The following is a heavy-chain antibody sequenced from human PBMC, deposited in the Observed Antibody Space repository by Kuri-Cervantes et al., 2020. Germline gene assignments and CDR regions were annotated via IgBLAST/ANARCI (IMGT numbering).Heavy chain of an antibody. V-gene: IGHV3-11*04. D-gene: IGHD3-3*01. CDR3: ARDFGAFWSGYYSQGGDMDV. CDR2: ISSSGGTI. J-gene: IGHJ6*03. Sequence: GESLKISCAASGFTFSDYYMSWIRQAPGKGLEWVSYISSSGGTIYYADSVKGRFTISRDNAKNSLYLQMNSLRAEDTAVYYCARDFGAFWSGYYSQGGDMDVWGKGTTVTVSS. CDR1: GFTFSDYY.